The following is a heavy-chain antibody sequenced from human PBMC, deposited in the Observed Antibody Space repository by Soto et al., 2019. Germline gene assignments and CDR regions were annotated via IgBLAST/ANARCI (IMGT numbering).Heavy chain of an antibody. J-gene: IGHJ5*02. D-gene: IGHD1-7*01. CDR2: IDPRDSYT. CDR1: GYSFTTYW. CDR3: AREKSDLELFNWLDP. Sequence: GESLKTSCEASGYSFTTYWISWVRQMPGKGLEWMGAIDPRDSYTKYSPSFQGHVTISVDKSISTAYLQWNSLKASDTAIYYCAREKSDLELFNWLDPWGQGTLVTVSS. V-gene: IGHV5-10-1*01.